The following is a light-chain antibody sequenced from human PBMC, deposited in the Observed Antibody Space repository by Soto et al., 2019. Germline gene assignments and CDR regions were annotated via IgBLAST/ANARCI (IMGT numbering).Light chain of an antibody. CDR1: QNVGYY. CDR2: DAS. J-gene: IGKJ4*01. CDR3: QQRSGWPLT. Sequence: EIVLTQSPATLSLSPGERATLSCRASQNVGYYLAWYQQRPGQVPRLLIYDASNRAPGIPARFSGSGSGTDFTLTIISLEPEDFAVYFCQQRSGWPLTFGGGTKVDIK. V-gene: IGKV3-11*01.